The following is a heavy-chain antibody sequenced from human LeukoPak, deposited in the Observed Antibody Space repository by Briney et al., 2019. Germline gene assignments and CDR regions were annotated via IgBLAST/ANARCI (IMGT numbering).Heavy chain of an antibody. CDR1: GYTFTSYA. J-gene: IGHJ5*02. CDR3: ARDLGYCTGGTCCPNWFDP. V-gene: IGHV1-3*01. D-gene: IGHD2-8*02. Sequence: ASVKVSCKASGYTFTSYAMHWVRQAPGQRLEWMGWINAGNDNTKYSQKFQGRVTITRGTSASTAYMELSSLRSEDTAVYYCARDLGYCTGGTCCPNWFDPWGQGTLVTVSS. CDR2: INAGNDNT.